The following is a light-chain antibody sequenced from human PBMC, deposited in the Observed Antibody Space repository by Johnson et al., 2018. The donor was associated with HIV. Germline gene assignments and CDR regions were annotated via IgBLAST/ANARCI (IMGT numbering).Light chain of an antibody. V-gene: IGLV1-51*01. J-gene: IGLJ1*01. CDR2: DNN. CDR1: SPNIGNMY. CDR3: GTWDSSLRAYG. Sequence: VLTQPPSVSAAPGPKGTLHCSGNSPNIGNMYVFWYQQLPGTAPKHPTHDNNKRPPVIHVRFSRSKPGTSVTLRLNGLHTGYEADYYCGTWDSSLRAYGFGTGTKVTVL.